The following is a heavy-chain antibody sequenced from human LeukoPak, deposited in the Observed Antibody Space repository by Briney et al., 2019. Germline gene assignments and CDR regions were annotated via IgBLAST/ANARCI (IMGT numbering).Heavy chain of an antibody. CDR1: GFSISNSA. V-gene: IGHV3-23*01. J-gene: IGHJ4*02. CDR3: AKGAYDYIEMGYFDY. D-gene: IGHD5-12*01. CDR2: IVASSGST. Sequence: GRSLRLSCAASGFSISNSAMSWVRQAPGKGLEWVSLIVASSGSTFYADSVKGRFTISRDSSKNTLYLQMNSLRAEDMAVYYCAKGAYDYIEMGYFDYWGQGTLVTVSS.